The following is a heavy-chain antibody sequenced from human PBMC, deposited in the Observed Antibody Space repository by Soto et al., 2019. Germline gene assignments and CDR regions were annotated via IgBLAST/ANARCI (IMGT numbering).Heavy chain of an antibody. V-gene: IGHV5-51*01. CDR2: IYPGDSDT. J-gene: IGHJ6*02. CDR1: GYSFTSYW. Sequence: GESLKISCKGSGYSFTSYWIGWVRQMPGKGLEWMGIIYPGDSDTRYSPSFQGQVTISADKSINTAYLQWSSLKASDTAMYYCARRPGPPHSYYYYCGMDVWGQGTTVTVSS. D-gene: IGHD1-1*01. CDR3: ARRPGPPHSYYYYCGMDV.